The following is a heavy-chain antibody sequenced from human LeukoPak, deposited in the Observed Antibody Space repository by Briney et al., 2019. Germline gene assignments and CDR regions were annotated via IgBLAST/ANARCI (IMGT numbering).Heavy chain of an antibody. J-gene: IGHJ4*02. CDR3: TRPNTSGPFDY. Sequence: GESLRISCKGSGYSFTSYWIGWVRQMPGKGLEWMGIIYPGDSDTRYSPSFQGQVTISADRSITTAYLQWSRLKASDTAMYYCTRPNTSGPFDYWGQGTLVTVSS. V-gene: IGHV5-51*01. CDR1: GYSFTSYW. D-gene: IGHD6-19*01. CDR2: IYPGDSDT.